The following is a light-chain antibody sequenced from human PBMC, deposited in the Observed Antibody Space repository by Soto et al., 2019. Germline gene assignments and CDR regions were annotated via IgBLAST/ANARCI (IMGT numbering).Light chain of an antibody. Sequence: AIQLTQSPSSLSASVGDRVTITCRASQGISSALAWYQQKPGKAPKLLIYDASSLESGVPSRFSGSGSGTDFTLNISSLQPEEFATCYCKQFNSNPLTFCQGTRLEIK. CDR3: KQFNSNPLT. J-gene: IGKJ5*01. V-gene: IGKV1-13*02. CDR1: QGISSA. CDR2: DAS.